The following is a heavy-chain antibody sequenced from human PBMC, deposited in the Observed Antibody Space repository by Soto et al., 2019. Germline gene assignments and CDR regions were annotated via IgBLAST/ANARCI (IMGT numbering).Heavy chain of an antibody. Sequence: GESLKISCAASGFTFSSYGMHWVRQAPGKGLEWVAVISYDGSNKYYADSVKGRFTISRDNSKNTLYLQMNSLRAEDTAVYYCAKHAGGGAPFDYWGQGTLVTVSS. CDR3: AKHAGGGAPFDY. D-gene: IGHD3-16*01. V-gene: IGHV3-30*18. J-gene: IGHJ4*02. CDR1: GFTFSSYG. CDR2: ISYDGSNK.